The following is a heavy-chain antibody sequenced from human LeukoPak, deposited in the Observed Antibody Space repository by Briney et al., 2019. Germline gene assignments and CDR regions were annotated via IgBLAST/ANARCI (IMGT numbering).Heavy chain of an antibody. CDR2: MNPNSGET. V-gene: IGHV1-8*01. CDR1: GYSFTSYD. CDR3: ASLASTGKNYDFWSGYYTGRAPPDFDY. D-gene: IGHD3-3*01. Sequence: GASVKVSCKASGYSFTSYDLNWVRQATGQGLEWMGWMNPNSGETGYAQKFQGRVTMTRNTSISTAYMELSSLRSEDTAVYYCASLASTGKNYDFWSGYYTGRAPPDFDYWGQGTLVTVSS. J-gene: IGHJ4*02.